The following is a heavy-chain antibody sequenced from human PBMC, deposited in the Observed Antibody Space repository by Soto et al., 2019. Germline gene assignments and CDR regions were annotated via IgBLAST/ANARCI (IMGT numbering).Heavy chain of an antibody. V-gene: IGHV4-38-2*01. CDR2: IYHSGTT. J-gene: IGHJ4*02. Sequence: PSETLSLTCGVSGDSISNGYYWAWVRKPPGKGLEWVASIYHSGTTYYNPSLTSRVTISVDTSKNQFSLKLSSVTAADSAVYSGGSKDNVGYYPYLGQGTLVTVCS. CDR3: GSKDNVGYYPY. D-gene: IGHD2-2*03. CDR1: GDSISNGYY.